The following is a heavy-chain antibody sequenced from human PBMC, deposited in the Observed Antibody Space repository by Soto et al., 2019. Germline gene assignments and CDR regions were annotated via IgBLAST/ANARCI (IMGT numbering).Heavy chain of an antibody. J-gene: IGHJ6*02. CDR1: GGTFSSYA. V-gene: IGHV1-69*13. CDR3: ATARMTTVTTAYGMDV. Sequence: SVKVSCKASGGTFSSYAISWVRQAPGQGLEWMGGIIPIFGTANYAQKFQGRVTITADESTSTAYMELSSLRSEDTAVYYCATARMTTVTTAYGMDVWGQGTTVTVSS. D-gene: IGHD4-17*01. CDR2: IIPIFGTA.